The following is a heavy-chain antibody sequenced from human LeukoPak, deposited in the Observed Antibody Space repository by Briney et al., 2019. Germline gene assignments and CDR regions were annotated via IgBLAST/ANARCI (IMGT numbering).Heavy chain of an antibody. V-gene: IGHV3-23*01. Sequence: GGSLRLSCAASAFTLSTYAMSWVRQAPGKGLEWVSGISAGKGNTYYADSVKGRFTISRDNSKNTLYLQMNSLRAEDTALYYCAKGYSFGCCNYYYMDAWGKGTTVTVSS. CDR3: AKGYSFGCCNYYYMDA. J-gene: IGHJ6*03. D-gene: IGHD5-18*01. CDR2: ISAGKGNT. CDR1: AFTLSTYA.